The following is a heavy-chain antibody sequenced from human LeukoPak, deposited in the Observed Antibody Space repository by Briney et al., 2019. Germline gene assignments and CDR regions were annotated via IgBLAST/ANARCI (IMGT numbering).Heavy chain of an antibody. CDR2: IYYSGNT. V-gene: IGHV4-39*07. J-gene: IGHJ5*02. CDR1: GGSISSSSYY. Sequence: SETLSLTCSLSGGSISSSSYYWAWIRQPPGKGLEWIGSIYYSGNTYYSPSLKSRVTISVDTSKNQFSLKLSSVTAADTAVYYCARDGLAVAGTWFDPWGQGTLVTVSS. D-gene: IGHD6-19*01. CDR3: ARDGLAVAGTWFDP.